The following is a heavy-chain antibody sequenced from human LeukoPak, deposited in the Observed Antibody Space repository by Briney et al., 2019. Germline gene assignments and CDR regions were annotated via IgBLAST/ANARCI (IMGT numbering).Heavy chain of an antibody. V-gene: IGHV3-23*01. CDR1: GLTFTTYG. D-gene: IGHD5-12*01. CDR2: ISGSGGST. CDR3: AKDPDIVATIPRDWFDP. Sequence: GGTLKLSGAPPGLTFTTYGMSWVRQAPGKGLEWVSAISGSGGSTYYADSVKGRFTISRDNSKNTLYLQMNSLRAEDTAVYYCAKDPDIVATIPRDWFDPWGQGTLVTVSS. J-gene: IGHJ5*02.